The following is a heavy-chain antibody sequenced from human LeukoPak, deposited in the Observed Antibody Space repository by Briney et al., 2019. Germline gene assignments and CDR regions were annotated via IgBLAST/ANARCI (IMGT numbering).Heavy chain of an antibody. J-gene: IGHJ4*02. D-gene: IGHD4-17*01. V-gene: IGHV4-39*07. CDR3: ANRNGDWYYFDY. CDR2: IYYSGST. Sequence: SETLSLTCTVSGGSISSSSYYWGWIRQPPGKGLEWIGSIYYSGSTYYNPSLKSRVTISVDKSKNQFSLKLSSVTAADTAVYYCANRNGDWYYFDYWGQGTLVTVSS. CDR1: GGSISSSSYY.